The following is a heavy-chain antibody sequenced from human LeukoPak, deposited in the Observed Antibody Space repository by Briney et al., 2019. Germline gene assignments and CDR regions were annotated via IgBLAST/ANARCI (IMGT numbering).Heavy chain of an antibody. CDR2: ISGSGGST. D-gene: IGHD1-26*01. CDR3: AKDLVVVGAAVDAFDI. J-gene: IGHJ3*02. Sequence: GGSLRLSCAVSGFTFSSYWMTWVRQAPGKGLEWVSAISGSGGSTYYADSVKGRFTISRDNSKNTLYLQMNSLRAEDTAVYYCAKDLVVVGAAVDAFDIWGQGTMVTVSS. CDR1: GFTFSSYW. V-gene: IGHV3-23*01.